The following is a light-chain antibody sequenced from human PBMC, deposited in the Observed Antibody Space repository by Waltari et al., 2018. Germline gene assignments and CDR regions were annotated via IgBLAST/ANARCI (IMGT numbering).Light chain of an antibody. J-gene: IGKJ1*01. CDR1: RSVSSY. CDR3: QQRSDWPRT. Sequence: EIVLTQSPATLSLSPGERATLSCRASRSVSSYLAWYQQKPGQAPRLLSYEASNRAAGVPARFSGSGSGTDFTLTISSLEPEDFAVYFCQQRSDWPRTFGQGTKVEIK. CDR2: EAS. V-gene: IGKV3-11*01.